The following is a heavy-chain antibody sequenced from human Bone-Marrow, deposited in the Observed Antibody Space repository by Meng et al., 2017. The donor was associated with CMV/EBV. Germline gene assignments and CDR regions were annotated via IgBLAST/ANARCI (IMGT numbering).Heavy chain of an antibody. J-gene: IGHJ4*02. Sequence: SETLSLTCTVSGGSISSSGYYWAWIRQPPGKGLEWIGSIFYSGSTYYNPSLNSRVTISVDTSKNQFSLRLTSVTAADTTVYYCARHRGIGGFFDYWGQGTLVTVSS. CDR3: ARHRGIGGFFDY. D-gene: IGHD3-16*01. CDR1: GGSISSSGYY. V-gene: IGHV4-39*01. CDR2: IFYSGST.